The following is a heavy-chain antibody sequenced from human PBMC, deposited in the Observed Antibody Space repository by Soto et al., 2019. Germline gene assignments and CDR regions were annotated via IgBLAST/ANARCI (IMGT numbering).Heavy chain of an antibody. J-gene: IGHJ4*02. D-gene: IGHD3-10*01. V-gene: IGHV3-49*03. Sequence: LRLSCTASGFTFGDYAMSWFRQAPGKGLEWVGFIRSKAYSGTAEYAASVKGRFTMSRDDSKNIAYLQMNSLKTEDTAVYYCSRDRSGITMIRGVADYWGQGTLVTVS. CDR3: SRDRSGITMIRGVADY. CDR2: IRSKAYSGTA. CDR1: GFTFGDYA.